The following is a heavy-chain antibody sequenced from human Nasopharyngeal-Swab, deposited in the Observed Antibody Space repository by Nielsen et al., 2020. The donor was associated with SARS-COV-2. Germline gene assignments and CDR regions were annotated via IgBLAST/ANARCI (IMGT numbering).Heavy chain of an antibody. J-gene: IGHJ4*02. CDR1: GYTFTSYA. D-gene: IGHD5-24*01. CDR2: INAGNGKT. CDR3: ARDGYNWGFDY. V-gene: IGHV1-3*01. Sequence: ASVKVSCKASGYTFTSYAMHWVRQAPGQRLEWMGWINAGNGKTKSSQKFQGRVTITRDTSASTAYMELSSLRSEDTDVYYCARDGYNWGFDYWGQGTLVSVSS.